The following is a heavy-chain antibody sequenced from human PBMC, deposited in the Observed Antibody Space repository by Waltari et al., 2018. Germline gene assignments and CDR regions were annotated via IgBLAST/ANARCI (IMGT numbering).Heavy chain of an antibody. J-gene: IGHJ4*02. Sequence: QVQLVESGGGVVQPGRSLRLSCAASGFTFSSYGMHWVRPAPGKGLEWVAVMWYDGSNKYYADSVKGRFTISRDNSKNTLYLQMNSLRAEDTAVYYCARDPQEYDFWSGYYGSNYWGQGTLVTVSS. D-gene: IGHD3-3*01. CDR1: GFTFSSYG. CDR2: MWYDGSNK. V-gene: IGHV3-33*01. CDR3: ARDPQEYDFWSGYYGSNY.